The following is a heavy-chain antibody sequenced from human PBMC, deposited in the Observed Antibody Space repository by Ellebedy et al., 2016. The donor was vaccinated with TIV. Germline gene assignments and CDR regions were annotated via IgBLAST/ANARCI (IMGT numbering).Heavy chain of an antibody. V-gene: IGHV3-48*02. J-gene: IGHJ4*02. CDR3: ARQFAY. Sequence: GESLKISXAASGFTFCDYTMNLVRQAPGKGLEWVSYISSSGTGTYYADSVKGRFHISRDNAKNSLYLQMNRLRDEDTAVYYCARQFAYWGQGTLVTVSS. D-gene: IGHD2-21*01. CDR1: GFTFCDYT. CDR2: ISSSGTGT.